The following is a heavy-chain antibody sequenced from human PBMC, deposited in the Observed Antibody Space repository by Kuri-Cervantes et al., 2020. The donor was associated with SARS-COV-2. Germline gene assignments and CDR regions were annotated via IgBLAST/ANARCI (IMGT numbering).Heavy chain of an antibody. J-gene: IGHJ4*02. CDR2: ISYDGSNK. CDR1: GFTFSSYA. D-gene: IGHD6-13*01. CDR3: ARDLSWAAAGSLDY. V-gene: IGHV3-30-3*01. Sequence: GESLKISCAASGFTFSSYAMHWVRQAPGKGLEWVAVISYDGSNKYYADSVKGRFTISRDNSKNTLYLQMNSLRAEDTAVYYCARDLSWAAAGSLDYWGLGTLVTVSS.